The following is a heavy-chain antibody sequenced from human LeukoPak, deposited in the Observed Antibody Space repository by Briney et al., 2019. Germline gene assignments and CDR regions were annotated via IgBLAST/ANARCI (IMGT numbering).Heavy chain of an antibody. Sequence: ASVKVSCKASGYTLTSYGISWVRQAPGQGLEWMGWISAYNGDTNYAQKLQGRVTMTTDTSTSTAYMELRSLRSDDTAVYYCARAGKYSGSYSSIFDYWGQGTLVTVSS. CDR3: ARAGKYSGSYSSIFDY. CDR1: GYTLTSYG. J-gene: IGHJ4*02. D-gene: IGHD1-26*01. V-gene: IGHV1-18*01. CDR2: ISAYNGDT.